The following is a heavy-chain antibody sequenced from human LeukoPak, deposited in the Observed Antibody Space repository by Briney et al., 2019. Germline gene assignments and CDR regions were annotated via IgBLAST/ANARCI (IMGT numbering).Heavy chain of an antibody. J-gene: IGHJ4*02. Sequence: ASVKLSCKASGYTFTGYYMHWVRQAPGQGLEWMGWINPNSGGTNYAQKFQGRVTMTRETSISKAYMELSRLRSDETAVYYCASIRCAGPAVAGVFDYCGQGTLVTVSS. CDR3: ASIRCAGPAVAGVFDY. V-gene: IGHV1-2*02. D-gene: IGHD6-19*01. CDR1: GYTFTGYY. CDR2: INPNSGGT.